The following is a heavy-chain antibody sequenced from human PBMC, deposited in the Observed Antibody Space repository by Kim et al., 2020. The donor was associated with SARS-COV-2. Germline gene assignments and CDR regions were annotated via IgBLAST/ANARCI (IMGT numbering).Heavy chain of an antibody. CDR2: IWYDGSNK. V-gene: IGHV3-33*01. J-gene: IGHJ6*02. CDR1: GFTFSSYG. CDR3: ARDRGYSRSYYYYYGMDV. Sequence: GGSLRLSCAASGFTFSSYGMHLVRQAPGKGLEWVAVIWYDGSNKYYADSVKGRFTISRDNSKNTLYLQMNSLRAEDTAVHYCARDRGYSRSYYYYYGMDVWGQGTTVTVSS. D-gene: IGHD6-13*01.